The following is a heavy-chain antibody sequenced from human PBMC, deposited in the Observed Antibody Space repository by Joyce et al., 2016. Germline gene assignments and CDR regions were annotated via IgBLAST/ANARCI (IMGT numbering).Heavy chain of an antibody. CDR1: GGSFSGYY. Sequence: QVQLQQWGGGLLKSSETLSLICAVYGGSFSGYYWGWIRQPPGKGLGWIGEVNHSGSTRYDESLKSRVTSAVDTSKNQLSLNLTSVTAADTAVYFCARGLVVTGTRVRGYNYGYSSWGQGTLVTVSS. V-gene: IGHV4-34*02. J-gene: IGHJ5*02. CDR3: ARGLVVTGTRVRGYNYGYSS. CDR2: VNHSGST. D-gene: IGHD5-18*01.